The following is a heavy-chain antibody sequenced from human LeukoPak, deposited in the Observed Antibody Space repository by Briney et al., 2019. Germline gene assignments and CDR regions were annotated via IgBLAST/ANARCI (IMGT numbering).Heavy chain of an antibody. D-gene: IGHD6-19*01. Sequence: SETLSLTCTVSGGPISSSSYYWGWIRQPPGKGLEWIGSIYYSGSTNYNPSLKSRVTISVDTSKNQFSLKLSSVTAADTAVYYCARGSTKARQWLQYYYMDVWGKGTTVTVSS. J-gene: IGHJ6*03. V-gene: IGHV4-39*07. CDR2: IYYSGST. CDR1: GGPISSSSYY. CDR3: ARGSTKARQWLQYYYMDV.